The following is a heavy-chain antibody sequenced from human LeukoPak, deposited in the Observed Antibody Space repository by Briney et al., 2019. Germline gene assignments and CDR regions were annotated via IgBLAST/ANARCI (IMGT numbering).Heavy chain of an antibody. Sequence: GESLKISCKGSGYSFTSYWIAWVRQMPGKGLEWMGIIYPGDSDTRYSPSFQGQVTISADASIRTAYLQWRSLKASDTAIYYCARQEGFDFWSGYYTGYYSGMDVWGQGTTVTVSS. CDR2: IYPGDSDT. J-gene: IGHJ6*02. V-gene: IGHV5-51*01. D-gene: IGHD3-3*01. CDR3: ARQEGFDFWSGYYTGYYSGMDV. CDR1: GYSFTSYW.